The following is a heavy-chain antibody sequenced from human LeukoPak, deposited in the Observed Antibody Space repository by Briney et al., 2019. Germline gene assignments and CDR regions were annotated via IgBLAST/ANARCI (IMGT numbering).Heavy chain of an antibody. J-gene: IGHJ6*02. Sequence: GGSLRLSCAASGFTFSDYYMSWIRRAPGKGLEWVSYISSSGSTIYYADSVKGRFTISRDNAKNSLYLQMNSLRAEDTAVYYCARFWSGYSGLYYYGMDVWGQGTTVTVS. CDR1: GFTFSDYY. CDR3: ARFWSGYSGLYYYGMDV. D-gene: IGHD3-3*01. V-gene: IGHV3-11*01. CDR2: ISSSGSTI.